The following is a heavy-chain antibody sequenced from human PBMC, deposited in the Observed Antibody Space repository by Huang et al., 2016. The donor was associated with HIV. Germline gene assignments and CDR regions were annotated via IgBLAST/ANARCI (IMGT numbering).Heavy chain of an antibody. V-gene: IGHV3-30-3*01. Sequence: QVQMVESGGGVVQPGTSLRLSCAASGFTFSNYAMNWVRQAPGKGREGVAVISNEGSTKDYADSVKGRFTISRDNSKDTVYLQMNSLRAEDTAVYYCARSEPSRYYFDYWGQGTLVTVSS. CDR3: ARSEPSRYYFDY. J-gene: IGHJ4*02. CDR2: ISNEGSTK. CDR1: GFTFSNYA.